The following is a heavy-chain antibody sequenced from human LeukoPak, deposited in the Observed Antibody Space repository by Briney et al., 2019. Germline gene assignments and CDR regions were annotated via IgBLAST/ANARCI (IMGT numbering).Heavy chain of an antibody. CDR1: GGSISSSSYY. CDR3: ARLLSPGWFDP. Sequence: SETLSLTCTVSGGSISSSSYYWGWIRQPPGKGLEWIGSIYYSGSTYYNPSLKSRVTISVDTSKTQFSLNLRSVTAADTAVYYCARLLSPGWFDPWGQGTLVTVSS. J-gene: IGHJ5*02. CDR2: IYYSGST. D-gene: IGHD2/OR15-2a*01. V-gene: IGHV4-39*01.